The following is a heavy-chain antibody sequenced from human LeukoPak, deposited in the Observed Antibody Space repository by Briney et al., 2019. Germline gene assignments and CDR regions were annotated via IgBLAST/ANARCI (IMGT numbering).Heavy chain of an antibody. Sequence: PGGSLGLSCAASGFTFDDYTMHWVRQAPGKGLEWVSLISWDGGSTYYADSVKGRFTISRDNSKNSLYLQMNSLRTEDTALYYCAKEYSSGWTEATFDYWGQGTLVTVSS. D-gene: IGHD6-19*01. J-gene: IGHJ4*02. CDR2: ISWDGGST. CDR3: AKEYSSGWTEATFDY. CDR1: GFTFDDYT. V-gene: IGHV3-43*01.